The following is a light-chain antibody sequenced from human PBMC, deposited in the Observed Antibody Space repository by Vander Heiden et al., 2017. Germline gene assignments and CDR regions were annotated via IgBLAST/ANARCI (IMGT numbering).Light chain of an antibody. V-gene: IGLV3-25*03. CDR1: ALPKQD. CDR2: KDT. CDR3: QSTDISGASVL. J-gene: IGLJ2*01. Sequence: SSDLTPPPAVSVPPGKTARITCSEDALPKQDDYWYQQKPGQAPLLVIYKDTERPSGSPERFSGSSSGTTVTLTIGGVQAEDEADYYCQSTDISGASVLFGGGTKLTVL.